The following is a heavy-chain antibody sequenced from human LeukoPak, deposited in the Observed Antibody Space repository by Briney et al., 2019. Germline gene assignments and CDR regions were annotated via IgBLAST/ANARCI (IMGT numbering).Heavy chain of an antibody. CDR2: ISSSSSFI. CDR1: GFTFSSYT. J-gene: IGHJ3*02. D-gene: IGHD3-10*01. Sequence: GGSLRLSCAASGFTFSSYTMSWVRQAPGKGLEWVSSISSSSSFIYYADSVKGRFTISRDNAKNSLYLQMNSLRAEDTAVYYCARSLGATDAFGIWGQGTLVTVSS. V-gene: IGHV3-21*01. CDR3: ARSLGATDAFGI.